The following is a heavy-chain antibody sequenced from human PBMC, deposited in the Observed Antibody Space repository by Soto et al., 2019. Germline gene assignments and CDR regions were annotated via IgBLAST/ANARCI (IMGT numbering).Heavy chain of an antibody. CDR3: AKDPNCWTGVSHLVDNRFDP. CDR2: IAADGGHD. CDR1: GFTFSDYG. D-gene: IGHD2-21*02. V-gene: IGHV3-30*18. J-gene: IGHJ5*02. Sequence: HPAGAPGLSCAASGFTFSDYGMHWVRQTPGKGLEWVAVIAADGGHDFYTDSVKGRFTIASDNPKNTQYLQMNSLRTEDTDVYFCAKDPNCWTGVSHLVDNRFDPSGQRTQVSV.